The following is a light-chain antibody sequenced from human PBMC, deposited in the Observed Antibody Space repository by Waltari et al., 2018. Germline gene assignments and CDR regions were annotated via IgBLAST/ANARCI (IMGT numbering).Light chain of an antibody. CDR2: EGS. Sequence: QSALPQPASASGSPGQSLTISCTGTSSDVGSYNLVSWYQQHPGKAPKLMIYEGSKRPPGVSNRFSGSKSGNTASLRISGLQAEDEADYYCCSYAGSSTFEVFGGGTKLTVL. J-gene: IGLJ2*01. CDR1: SSDVGSYNL. V-gene: IGLV2-23*03. CDR3: CSYAGSSTFEV.